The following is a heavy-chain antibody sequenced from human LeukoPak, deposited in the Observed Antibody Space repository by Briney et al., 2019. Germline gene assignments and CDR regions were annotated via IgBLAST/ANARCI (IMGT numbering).Heavy chain of an antibody. CDR3: ANGSCDGCYLMGV. CDR2: ISGSGDST. J-gene: IGHJ6*03. CDR1: GLTFIRYA. Sequence: PGGSLRLSCAASGLTFIRYAMSWARQAPGKGLEWLSFISGSGDSTFYADSVKGRFTISRNNSKNTLYLQMNSLRAEDASVYSCANGSCDGCYLMGVWGKGNTVTVSS. V-gene: IGHV3-23*01. D-gene: IGHD2-15*01.